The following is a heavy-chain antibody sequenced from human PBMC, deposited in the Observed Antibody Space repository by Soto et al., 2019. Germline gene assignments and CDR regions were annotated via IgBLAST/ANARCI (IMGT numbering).Heavy chain of an antibody. V-gene: IGHV1-18*01. CDR1: GYTFTRYG. Sequence: QVQRVQSGAEVKNPGASVKVSCKASGYTFTRYGIGWVRQAPGQGLEWMGWINTYNGNTNYAQNVQGRVTLTTDTSTSTAYMELRSLRSNDTAIYYCAMVDVYVTPSPQDVWGQGTTVSVSS. CDR2: INTYNGNT. J-gene: IGHJ6*02. CDR3: AMVDVYVTPSPQDV. D-gene: IGHD3-16*01.